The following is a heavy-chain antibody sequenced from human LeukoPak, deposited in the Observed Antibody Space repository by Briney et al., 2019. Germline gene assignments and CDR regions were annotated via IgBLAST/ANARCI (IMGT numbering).Heavy chain of an antibody. Sequence: SETLSLTRAVYGGSFSGYYWSWIRQPPARGREWIGEVNHGGSTNYNPYFKSRVTISVDTSKTQFSLKLRSVTAADTAVYYCTREPHFWGYYYMPPSVMDVWGQGTTVTVSS. CDR2: VNHGGST. J-gene: IGHJ6*02. CDR1: GGSFSGYY. V-gene: IGHV4-34*01. CDR3: TREPHFWGYYYMPPSVMDV. D-gene: IGHD3-3*02.